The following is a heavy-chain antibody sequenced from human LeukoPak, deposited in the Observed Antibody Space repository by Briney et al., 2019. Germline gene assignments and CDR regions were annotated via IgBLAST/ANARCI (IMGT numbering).Heavy chain of an antibody. CDR2: IIPISGTA. V-gene: IGHV1-69*01. D-gene: IGHD1-26*01. CDR1: GGTFSSYA. J-gene: IGHJ3*02. Sequence: ASVKVSCKASGGTFSSYAISWVRQAPGQGLEWMGGIIPISGTANYAQKFQGRVTITAEESTSTAYMKLSSLRSEDTAVYYCARVQVGATDAFDIWGQGTMVTVSS. CDR3: ARVQVGATDAFDI.